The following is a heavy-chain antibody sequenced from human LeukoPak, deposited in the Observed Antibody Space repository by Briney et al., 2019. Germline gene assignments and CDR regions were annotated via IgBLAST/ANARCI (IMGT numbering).Heavy chain of an antibody. CDR1: GGSISSYY. J-gene: IGHJ4*02. D-gene: IGHD2-2*01. V-gene: IGHV4-59*12. CDR2: IYYSGST. CDR3: ARDQERYCSSTSCPRVFDY. Sequence: SETLSLTCTVSGGSISSYYWSWIRQPPGKGLEWIGYIYYSGSTNYSPSLKSRVTMSVDTSKNQFSLKLSSVTAADTAVYYCARDQERYCSSTSCPRVFDYWGQGTLVTVSS.